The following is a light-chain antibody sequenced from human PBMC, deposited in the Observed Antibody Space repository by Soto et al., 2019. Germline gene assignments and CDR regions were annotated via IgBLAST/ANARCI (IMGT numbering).Light chain of an antibody. CDR2: WAS. Sequence: DIVMTQSPDSLAVSLGERATMNCKCSRSVLYKSNNKNHLAWYQQKPGQPPQLIIYWASTRESGVPERFSGSGSGTDFTLTISSLEAKDVAFYWCQQYFDVPFTFGGGTKVEI. CDR1: RSVLYKSNNKNH. V-gene: IGKV4-1*01. CDR3: QQYFDVPFT. J-gene: IGKJ4*01.